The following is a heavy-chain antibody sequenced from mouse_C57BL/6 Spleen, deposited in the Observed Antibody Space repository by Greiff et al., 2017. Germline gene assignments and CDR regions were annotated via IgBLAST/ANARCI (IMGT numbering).Heavy chain of an antibody. Sequence: QVQLKQPGAELVMPGASVKLSCKASGYTFTSYWMHWVKQRPGQGLEWIGEIDPSDSYTNYNQKFKGKSTLTVDKSSSTAYMQLSSLTSEDSAVYYCARGDDAFVWGTGTTVTVSS. V-gene: IGHV1-69*01. CDR3: ARGDDAFV. J-gene: IGHJ1*03. CDR2: IDPSDSYT. D-gene: IGHD2-3*01. CDR1: GYTFTSYW.